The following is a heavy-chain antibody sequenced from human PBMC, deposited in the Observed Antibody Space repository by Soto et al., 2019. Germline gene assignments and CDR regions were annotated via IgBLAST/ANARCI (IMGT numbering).Heavy chain of an antibody. CDR2: ISYDGSNK. J-gene: IGHJ4*02. Sequence: QVQLVESGGGVVQPGRSPILSCAASGFTFSSYGMHWVRQAPGKGLEWVAVISYDGSNKYYADSVKGRFTISRDNSKNTFYLQMNSLRAEDTGVYYCAKDGSGGSSWYYFDCLGQGTLVTVCS. D-gene: IGHD6-13*01. V-gene: IGHV3-30*18. CDR3: AKDGSGGSSWYYFDC. CDR1: GFTFSSYG.